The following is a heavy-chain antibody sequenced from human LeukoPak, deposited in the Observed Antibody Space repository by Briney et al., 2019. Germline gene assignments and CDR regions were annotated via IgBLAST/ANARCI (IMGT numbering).Heavy chain of an antibody. J-gene: IGHJ4*02. D-gene: IGHD6-19*01. CDR3: AKDPAKRLGYYFDY. CDR1: GLTFSSYA. V-gene: IGHV3-23*01. Sequence: PGGSLRLSCAASGLTFSSYAMSWVRQAPGKGLEWVSAISGSGGSTYYADSVKGRFTISRDNSKNTLYLQMNSLRAEDTAVYYCAKDPAKRLGYYFDYWGQGTLVTVSS. CDR2: ISGSGGST.